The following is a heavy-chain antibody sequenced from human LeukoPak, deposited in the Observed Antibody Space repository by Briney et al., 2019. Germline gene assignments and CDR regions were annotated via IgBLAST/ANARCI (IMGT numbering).Heavy chain of an antibody. V-gene: IGHV4-59*08. CDR1: GGSISSYY. Sequence: SETLSLTCTVSGGSISSYYWSWIRQPPGKGLEWIGYIYYSGSTNYNPSLKSRVTISVDTSKNQFSLKLSSVTAADTAVYYCARQHRRDGYNYWNNWGQGTLVTVSS. CDR3: ARQHRRDGYNYWNN. J-gene: IGHJ4*02. D-gene: IGHD5-24*01. CDR2: IYYSGST.